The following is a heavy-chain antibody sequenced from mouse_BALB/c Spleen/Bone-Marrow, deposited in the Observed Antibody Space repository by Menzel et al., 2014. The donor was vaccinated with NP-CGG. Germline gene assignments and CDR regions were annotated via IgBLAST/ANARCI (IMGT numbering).Heavy chain of an antibody. Sequence: EVQLQQSGPELVKPGTSVKMSCKASGYTFXDYYMMWVRQSHGKSLEWIGHINPNTDGTFYNQKFKGKATLTVDKSSSTAYMQLNSLTSEDSAVYYCARSRYFDNWGRGTTLTVSS. D-gene: IGHD3-3*01. CDR3: ARSRYFDN. CDR2: INPNTDGT. V-gene: IGHV1-26*01. CDR1: GYTFXDYY. J-gene: IGHJ2*01.